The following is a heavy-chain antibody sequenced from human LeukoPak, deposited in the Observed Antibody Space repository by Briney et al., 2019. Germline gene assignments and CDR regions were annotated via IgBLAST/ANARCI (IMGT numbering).Heavy chain of an antibody. Sequence: GESLQISCKGSGYSFTSYWIGWVRQMPGKGLEWMGIIYPGDSDTRYSPSFQGQVTISADKSINTAYLQWSSLKASDTAMYYCARRIANCSGGSCYSYYFDYWGQGTLVTVSS. CDR1: GYSFTSYW. V-gene: IGHV5-51*01. J-gene: IGHJ4*02. CDR2: IYPGDSDT. D-gene: IGHD2-15*01. CDR3: ARRIANCSGGSCYSYYFDY.